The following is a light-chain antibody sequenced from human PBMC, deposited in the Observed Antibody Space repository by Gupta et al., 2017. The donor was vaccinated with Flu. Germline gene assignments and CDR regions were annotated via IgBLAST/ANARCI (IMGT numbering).Light chain of an antibody. CDR2: DAS. CDR3: QQRSTSCP. CDR1: QNINSY. J-gene: IGKJ2*02. V-gene: IGKV3-11*01. Sequence: IVLTQSPATLSLSPGERATLSCRASQNINSYLAWDQQKPGQAPRLLIYDASNRDTGITARFSGGGETKDFTHTSSRREQEACDVYYGQQRSTSCPFGQGTKLDIK.